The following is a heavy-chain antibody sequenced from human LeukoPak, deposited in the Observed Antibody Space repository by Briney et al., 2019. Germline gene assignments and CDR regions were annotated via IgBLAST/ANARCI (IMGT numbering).Heavy chain of an antibody. V-gene: IGHV3-30-3*01. J-gene: IGHJ1*01. D-gene: IGHD1-26*01. CDR2: ISYDGSNK. CDR3: ASSSGSYGIFQH. CDR1: GFTFSSYA. Sequence: PGGSLRLSCAASGFTFSSYAMHWVRQAPGKGLEWVAVISYDGSNKYYADSVKGRFTISRDNSKNTLYLQVNSLRAEDTAVYYCASSSGSYGIFQHWGQGTLVTVSS.